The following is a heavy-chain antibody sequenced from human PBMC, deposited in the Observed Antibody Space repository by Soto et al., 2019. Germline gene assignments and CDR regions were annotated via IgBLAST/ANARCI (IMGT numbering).Heavy chain of an antibody. J-gene: IGHJ4*02. V-gene: IGHV3-11*06. CDR3: ARDSSITPRPLDY. Sequence: GGSLRLSCAASGFTFRYYYMSWIRQAPGKGLEWVSYISSTGSYAKYADSVKGRFTTSRDNAKNSLYLQMNSLRAEDTAVYYCARDSSITPRPLDYWGQGTPVTVSS. CDR1: GFTFRYYY. CDR2: ISSTGSYA. D-gene: IGHD6-6*01.